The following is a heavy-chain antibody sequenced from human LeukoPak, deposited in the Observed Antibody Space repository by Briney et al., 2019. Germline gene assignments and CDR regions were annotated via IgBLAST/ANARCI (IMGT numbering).Heavy chain of an antibody. Sequence: SETLSLTCTVSGGSISSYYWSWIRQPPGKGLEWIGYIYYSGSANYNPSLKSRVTISVDTSKNQFSLKLSSVTAADTAVYYCASYSYYYDSSGYFDYWGQGTLVTVSS. J-gene: IGHJ4*02. CDR1: GGSISSYY. CDR2: IYYSGSA. D-gene: IGHD3-22*01. V-gene: IGHV4-59*01. CDR3: ASYSYYYDSSGYFDY.